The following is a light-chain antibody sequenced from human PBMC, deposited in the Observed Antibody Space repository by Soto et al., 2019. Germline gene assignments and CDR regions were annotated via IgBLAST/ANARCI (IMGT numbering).Light chain of an antibody. V-gene: IGLV1-51*01. CDR2: DNN. J-gene: IGLJ3*02. CDR1: SSNIGNNY. CDR3: GTWDSSLNGWV. Sequence: QSVLTQPPSVSAAPGQKVTISCSGSSSNIGNNYVSWYQSLPGTAPKLLIYDNNERPSGIPDRFSGSKSGTSATLGITGLQTGDEADYYCGTWDSSLNGWVFGGGTKLTVL.